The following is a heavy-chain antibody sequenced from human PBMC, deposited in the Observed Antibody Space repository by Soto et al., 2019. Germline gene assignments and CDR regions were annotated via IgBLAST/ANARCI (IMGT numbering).Heavy chain of an antibody. V-gene: IGHV3-30*18. D-gene: IGHD6-6*01. CDR1: GFTFSSYG. Sequence: GGSLRLSCAASGFTFSSYGMHWVRQAPGKGLEWVAVISYDGSNKYYADSVKGRFTISRDNSKNTLYLQMNSLRAEDTAVYYCAKVDIAARDFNWFDPWGQGTLVTVSS. CDR3: AKVDIAARDFNWFDP. J-gene: IGHJ5*02. CDR2: ISYDGSNK.